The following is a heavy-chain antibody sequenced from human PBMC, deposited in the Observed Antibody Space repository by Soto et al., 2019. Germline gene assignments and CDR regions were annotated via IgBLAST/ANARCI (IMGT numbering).Heavy chain of an antibody. V-gene: IGHV3-30-3*01. CDR3: ARDLGDGDILTGYRFYY. CDR1: GFTFSSYA. D-gene: IGHD3-9*01. Sequence: GGSLRLSCAASGFTFSSYAMHWVRQAPGKGLEWVAVISYDGSNKYYADSVKGRFTISRDNSKNTLYLQMNSLRAEDTAVYYCARDLGDGDILTGYRFYYWGQGTLVTVSS. J-gene: IGHJ4*02. CDR2: ISYDGSNK.